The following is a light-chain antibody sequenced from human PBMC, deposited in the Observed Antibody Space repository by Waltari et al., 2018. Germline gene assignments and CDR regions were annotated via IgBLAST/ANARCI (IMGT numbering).Light chain of an antibody. Sequence: DIVMTQSPLSLSVTPGEPASISCRSSQSLLHGSGNTLWDWYLQMPGQSPQLLIYLVSNRASGVPDRFSGSGSGTDFTLKISRVEAEDVGVYFCMQARQTPWTFGHGTKVEIK. CDR2: LVS. CDR1: QSLLHGSGNTL. V-gene: IGKV2-28*01. J-gene: IGKJ1*01. CDR3: MQARQTPWT.